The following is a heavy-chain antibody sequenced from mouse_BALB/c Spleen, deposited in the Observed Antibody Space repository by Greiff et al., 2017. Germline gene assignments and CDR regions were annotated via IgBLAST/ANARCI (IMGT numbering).Heavy chain of an antibody. Sequence: EVQRVESGGGLVQPKGSLKLSCAASGFTFNTYAMNWVRQAPGKGLEWVARIRSKSNNYATYYADSVKDRFTISRDDSQSMLYLQMNNLKTEDTAMYYCVRQDYGSRYYWYFDVWGAGTTVTVSS. V-gene: IGHV10-1*02. J-gene: IGHJ1*01. CDR3: VRQDYGSRYYWYFDV. CDR2: IRSKSNNYAT. D-gene: IGHD1-1*01. CDR1: GFTFNTYA.